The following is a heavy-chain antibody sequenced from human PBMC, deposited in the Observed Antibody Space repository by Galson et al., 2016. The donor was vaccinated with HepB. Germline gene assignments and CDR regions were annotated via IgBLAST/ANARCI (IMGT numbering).Heavy chain of an antibody. D-gene: IGHD4-17*01. CDR1: GFTFGNYW. V-gene: IGHV3-7*05. CDR2: INKDGSEK. CDR3: ARTQRNGDELDY. Sequence: SLRLSCAASGFTFGNYWMTWVRQATGRGLEWVVDINKDGSEKNYVDSVTGRFTISRDNAKNSLFLQMNSLNAEDTAVYYCARTQRNGDELDYWGQETLVTVS. J-gene: IGHJ4*02.